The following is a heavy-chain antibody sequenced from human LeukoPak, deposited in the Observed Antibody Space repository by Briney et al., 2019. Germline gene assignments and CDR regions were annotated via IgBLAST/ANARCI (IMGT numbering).Heavy chain of an antibody. CDR1: GFTFSGSA. D-gene: IGHD6-13*01. CDR2: IRSKANSYAT. J-gene: IGHJ6*03. Sequence: GGSLRLSCAASGFTFSGSAMHWVRQASGKGLEWVGRIRSKANSYATAYAASVKGSFTISRDDSKNTAYLQMNSLKTEDTAVYYCTTWGEYSSSLDYYYMDVWGKGTTVTISS. CDR3: TTWGEYSSSLDYYYMDV. V-gene: IGHV3-73*01.